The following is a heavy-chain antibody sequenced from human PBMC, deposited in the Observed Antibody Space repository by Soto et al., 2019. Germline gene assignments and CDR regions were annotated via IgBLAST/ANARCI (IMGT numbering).Heavy chain of an antibody. V-gene: IGHV3-74*01. Sequence: EVQLVESGGGLVQPGGSLRLSCAASGFTFSSYWMHWVRQAPGKGLVWVSRINSDGSSTSYADSVKGRLTMSRDNAKNTLYVRRNCARDEDTAVYYCVRTSLVVSAATREDYWGQGILVTVSS. CDR1: GFTFSSYW. CDR2: INSDGSST. CDR3: VRTSLVVSAATREDY. J-gene: IGHJ4*02. D-gene: IGHD2-15*01.